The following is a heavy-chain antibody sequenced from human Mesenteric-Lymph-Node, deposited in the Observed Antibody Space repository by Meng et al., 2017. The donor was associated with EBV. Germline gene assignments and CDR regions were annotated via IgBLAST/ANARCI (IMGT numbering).Heavy chain of an antibody. J-gene: IGHJ5*02. CDR1: GFPFSNFY. V-gene: IGHV1-46*01. Sequence: QVQLVQSGAEVXXXXXSVRLSCKTSGFPFSNFYIYWVRQAPGQGLEWLGIIDPSGGGTSYAQNFQGRVTLTSDTSTTTLYMDLSSLTSEDTAVYYCARGYTPLDTWGQGTLVTVSS. CDR3: ARGYTPLDT. CDR2: IDPSGGGT. D-gene: IGHD5-18*01.